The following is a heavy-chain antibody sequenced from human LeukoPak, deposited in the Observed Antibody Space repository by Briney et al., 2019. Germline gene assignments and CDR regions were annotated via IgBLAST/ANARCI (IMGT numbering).Heavy chain of an antibody. J-gene: IGHJ3*02. Sequence: GASVKVSCKASGYTFTSYDINWVRQAPGQGLEWMGEIIPIFGTANYAQKFQGRVTITADKSTSTPYMELSRLRSEDTAVYYCARSVRGWLDDAFDIWGQRTMVTVSS. V-gene: IGHV1-69*06. D-gene: IGHD6-19*01. CDR2: IIPIFGTA. CDR1: GYTFTSYD. CDR3: ARSVRGWLDDAFDI.